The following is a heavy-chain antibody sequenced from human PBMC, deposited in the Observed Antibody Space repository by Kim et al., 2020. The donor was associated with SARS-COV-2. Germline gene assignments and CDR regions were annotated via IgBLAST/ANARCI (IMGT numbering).Heavy chain of an antibody. Sequence: GGSLRLSCAASGFIFDDYAMHWVRQAPGKGLEWVSGISWNSGSIGYEDSVKGRFTISRDNAKNSLYLQMNSLRAEDTALYYCAKGVVVVTGDWFDPWGQGNLVTVSA. CDR3: AKGVVVVTGDWFDP. D-gene: IGHD2-21*02. CDR2: ISWNSGSI. J-gene: IGHJ5*02. CDR1: GFIFDDYA. V-gene: IGHV3-9*01.